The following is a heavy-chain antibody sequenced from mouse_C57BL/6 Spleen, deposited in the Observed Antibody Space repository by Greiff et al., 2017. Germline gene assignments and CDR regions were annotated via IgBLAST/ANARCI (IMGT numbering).Heavy chain of an antibody. CDR2: IDPSDSET. CDR3: ARGDLGSSYGGFAY. Sequence: QVQLKQPGAELVRPGSSVKLSCKASGYTFTSYWMHWVKQRPIQGLEWIGNIDPSDSETHYNQKFKDKATLTVDKSSSTAYMQLSSLTSEDSAVYYCARGDLGSSYGGFAYWGQGTLVTVSA. CDR1: GYTFTSYW. D-gene: IGHD1-1*01. V-gene: IGHV1-52*01. J-gene: IGHJ3*01.